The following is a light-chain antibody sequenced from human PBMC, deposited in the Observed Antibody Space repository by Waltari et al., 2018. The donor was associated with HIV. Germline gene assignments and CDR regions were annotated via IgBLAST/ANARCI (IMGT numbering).Light chain of an antibody. V-gene: IGLV2-8*01. CDR1: SSAAGDDNY. CDR2: EVN. Sequence: QSALTQPPSASGSPGQSATISCTGISSAAGDDNYVSWYQQSPGKAPKFIIYEVNKRPSGVPDRFSGSKSGNTASLTVSGLQADDEADYYCSSYAGSSTWVFGGGTKLTVL. J-gene: IGLJ3*02. CDR3: SSYAGSSTWV.